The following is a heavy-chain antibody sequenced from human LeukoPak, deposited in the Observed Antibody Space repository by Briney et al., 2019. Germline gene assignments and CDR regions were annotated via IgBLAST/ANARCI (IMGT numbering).Heavy chain of an antibody. D-gene: IGHD6-13*01. J-gene: IGHJ1*01. V-gene: IGHV4-59*08. CDR3: ARHGGYSSPYLH. CDR1: GGSISNYY. CDR2: IYYSGTT. Sequence: PSETLSLTCTLSGGSISNYYWSWIRHPPGKGLECMGYIYYSGTTNYNPSLKSRVTISVDTSKNQFSLWLSSVTAADTAVYYCARHGGYSSPYLHWGQGTLVTVSS.